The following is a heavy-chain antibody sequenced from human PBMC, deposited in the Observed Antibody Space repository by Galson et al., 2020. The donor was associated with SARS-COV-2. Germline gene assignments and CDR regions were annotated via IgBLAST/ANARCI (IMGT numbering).Heavy chain of an antibody. CDR1: GGSVNSGNYY. CDR3: ARAAGYTYGYGVDY. D-gene: IGHD5-18*01. J-gene: IGHJ4*02. CDR2: IYTSGTT. V-gene: IGHV4-61*02. Sequence: SETLSLTCAVSGGSVNSGNYYWSWIRQPAGKGLEWIGRIYTSGTTNYNPSLKSRVTISVDTSKNQFSLKLSSVTAADTAVYYCARAAGYTYGYGVDYWGQGTLVTVSS.